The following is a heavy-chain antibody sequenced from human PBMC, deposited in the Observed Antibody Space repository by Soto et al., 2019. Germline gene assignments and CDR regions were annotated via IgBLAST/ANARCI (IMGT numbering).Heavy chain of an antibody. CDR3: AKDRGGTGWPFDH. Sequence: GSLRVSSTHPGFTLGEITPSCVCETPGKGLEWVSSISAGGATTYYADSVKGRVTMSRDNSKNTLSLQMISLRAEDSAVYYCAKDRGGTGWPFDHWGQGTLVTVYS. J-gene: IGHJ4*02. V-gene: IGHV3-23*01. D-gene: IGHD6-19*01. CDR2: ISAGGATT. CDR1: GFTLGEIT.